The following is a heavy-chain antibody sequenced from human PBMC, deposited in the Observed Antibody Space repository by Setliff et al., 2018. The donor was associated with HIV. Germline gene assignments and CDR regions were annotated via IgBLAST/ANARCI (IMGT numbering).Heavy chain of an antibody. V-gene: IGHV1-2*02. CDR2: INPNSGGT. D-gene: IGHD5-18*01. J-gene: IGHJ4*02. CDR1: GYTFTSYY. Sequence: ASVKVSCKASGYTFTSYYMHWVRQAPGQGLEWMGWINPNSGGTNYAQKFQGRVTMTRDTSISTAYMEPSRLRSDDTAVYYCARTLPQYTNLFDYWGQGTLVTVSS. CDR3: ARTLPQYTNLFDY.